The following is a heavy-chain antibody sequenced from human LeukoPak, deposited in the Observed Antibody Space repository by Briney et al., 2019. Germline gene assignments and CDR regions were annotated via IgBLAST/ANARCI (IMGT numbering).Heavy chain of an antibody. V-gene: IGHV4-39*01. CDR2: MYYGGST. CDR1: GGSISSSSYY. D-gene: IGHD6-19*01. J-gene: IGHJ3*02. CDR3: ARLGWQWLVYAFDI. Sequence: SETLCLTCTVSGGSISSSSYYWVWIRQPPGKGLEWIGSMYYGGSTYYNPSLESRVTISIDTSKNQFSLKLSSVTAADTAVYYCARLGWQWLVYAFDIWGQGTMVTVSS.